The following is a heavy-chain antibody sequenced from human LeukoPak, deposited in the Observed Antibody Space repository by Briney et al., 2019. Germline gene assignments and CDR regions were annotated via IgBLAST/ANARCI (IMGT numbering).Heavy chain of an antibody. CDR3: AREVIVVVIRSPDAFDI. V-gene: IGHV4-38-2*01. Sequence: SETVSLTCAVSGYSISSGYYWGWIRQPPGKGLEWIGRIDNSGSTYYNPSLKSRVTISVDTSKNQFSLKLSSVTAADTAVYYCAREVIVVVIRSPDAFDIWGQGTMVTVSS. J-gene: IGHJ3*02. CDR1: GYSISSGYY. CDR2: IDNSGST. D-gene: IGHD3-22*01.